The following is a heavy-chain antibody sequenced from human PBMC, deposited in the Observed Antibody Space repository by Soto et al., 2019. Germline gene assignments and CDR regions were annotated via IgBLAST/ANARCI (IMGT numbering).Heavy chain of an antibody. D-gene: IGHD3-10*01. CDR1: GFTFSDYS. CDR2: ISRSGLTI. CDR3: ASDLSGRADV. Sequence: PGGSLRLSCEASGFTFSDYSMNWVRQAPGKGLEWISYISRSGLTIYYADSVQGRFTISRDNAKNTLYLQMNSLRVEDTAVYYCASDLSGRADVWGQGTTVTVSS. J-gene: IGHJ6*02. V-gene: IGHV3-48*04.